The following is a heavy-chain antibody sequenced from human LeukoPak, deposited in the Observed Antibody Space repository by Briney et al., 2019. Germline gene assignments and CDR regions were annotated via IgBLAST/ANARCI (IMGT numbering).Heavy chain of an antibody. V-gene: IGHV4-4*07. CDR1: GGSISSYY. CDR2: IYTSGST. D-gene: IGHD3-3*01. CDR3: AREKNYDFWSGYSIFDY. Sequence: SETLSLTCTVSGGSISSYYWSWIRQPAGKGLEWIGRIYTSGSTNYNPSLTSRVTMSVDTSKNQFSLKLSSVTAADTAVYYCAREKNYDFWSGYSIFDYWGQGTLVTVSS. J-gene: IGHJ4*02.